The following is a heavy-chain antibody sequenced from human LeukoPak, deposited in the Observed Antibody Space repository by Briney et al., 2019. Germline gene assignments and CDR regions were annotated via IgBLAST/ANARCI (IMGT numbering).Heavy chain of an antibody. V-gene: IGHV3-53*01. CDR2: IYSGGST. CDR1: GFTVSSNY. J-gene: IGHJ3*02. Sequence: PGGSLRPSCAASGFTVSSNYMSWVRQAPGKGLEWVSVIYSGGSTYYADSVKGRFTISRDNSKNTLYLQMNSLRAEDTAVYYCARDILSQGPDAFDIWGQGTMVTVSS. CDR3: ARDILSQGPDAFDI. D-gene: IGHD2/OR15-2a*01.